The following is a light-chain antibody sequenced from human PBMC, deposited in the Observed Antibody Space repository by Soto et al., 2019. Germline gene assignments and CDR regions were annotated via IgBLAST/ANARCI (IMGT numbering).Light chain of an antibody. CDR1: SRDVGGYNY. J-gene: IGLJ1*01. CDR3: SSYTSSSTNNYL. CDR2: DVS. Sequence: QSVLTQPASVSGSPGQSITISCTGTSRDVGGYNYVSWYQQHPGKAPKLMIYDVSNRPSGVSNRFSGSKSGNTASLTISGLQAEDEADYYCSSYTSSSTNNYLFGTGTKVTVL. V-gene: IGLV2-14*01.